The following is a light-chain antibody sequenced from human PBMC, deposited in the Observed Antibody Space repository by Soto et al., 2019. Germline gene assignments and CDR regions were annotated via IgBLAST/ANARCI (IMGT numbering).Light chain of an antibody. CDR1: QSVSSN. V-gene: IGKV3-15*01. Sequence: EIVMTQSPATLSVSPGERATLSCRASQSVSSNLAWYQQKPGQAPRLLIYGASTRATGIPARFSGSGSGTEFTLTISSLQSEDFAVYYCQQYNNSHRTLSQGTKVDIK. CDR3: QQYNNSHRT. J-gene: IGKJ1*01. CDR2: GAS.